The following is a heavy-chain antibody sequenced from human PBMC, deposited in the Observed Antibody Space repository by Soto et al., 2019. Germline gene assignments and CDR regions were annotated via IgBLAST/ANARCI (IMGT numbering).Heavy chain of an antibody. CDR1: FFTFNNYA. J-gene: IGHJ6*03. V-gene: IGHV3-23*01. CDR3: SREGISKVVPGRGNCYEAV. Sequence: DVPLLESGGGLVQPGGSLRLSCAASFFTFNNYAMTWVRQAPGKGLEWVSAINGRGDTTYYADSVKGRFTISRDNSKNTVSLQRDSLRAEHPAISSRSREGISKVVPGRGNCYEAVWGKGTAVIVSS. CDR2: INGRGDTT.